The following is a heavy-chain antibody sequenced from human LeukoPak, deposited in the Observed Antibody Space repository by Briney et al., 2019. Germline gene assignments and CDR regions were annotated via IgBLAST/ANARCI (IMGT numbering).Heavy chain of an antibody. V-gene: IGHV1-24*01. CDR2: FDPEDGET. CDR1: VYTLSELS. J-gene: IGHJ4*02. Sequence: ASVKISSKVSVYTLSELSMHWVRQAPGEGREWMGGFDPEDGETIYAQKFQGRVTMTEDTSTDTAYMELSSLRSEDTAVYYCATNLIYDSSGYLTDYWGQGTLVTVSS. CDR3: ATNLIYDSSGYLTDY. D-gene: IGHD3-22*01.